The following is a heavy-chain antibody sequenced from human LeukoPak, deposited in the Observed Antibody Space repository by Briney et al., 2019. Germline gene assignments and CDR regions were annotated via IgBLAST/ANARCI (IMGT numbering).Heavy chain of an antibody. Sequence: SETLPLTCTVSGGSISSYYWSWIRQPAGKGLEWIGRIYTSGSTNYNPSLKSRVTMSVDTSKNQFSLKLSSVTAADTAVYYCAREIVVVPAGDYYYYMDVWGKGTTVTVSS. CDR3: AREIVVVPAGDYYYYMDV. CDR1: GGSISSYY. CDR2: IYTSGST. V-gene: IGHV4-4*07. J-gene: IGHJ6*03. D-gene: IGHD2-2*01.